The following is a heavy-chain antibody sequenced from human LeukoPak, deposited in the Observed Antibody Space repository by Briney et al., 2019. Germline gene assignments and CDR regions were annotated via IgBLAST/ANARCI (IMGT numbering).Heavy chain of an antibody. CDR3: AKDSTHYRVWDDYDSAGLTY. J-gene: IGHJ4*02. V-gene: IGHV3-48*01. CDR1: GFTFSSYG. CDR2: ISSSSSTI. D-gene: IGHD3-22*01. Sequence: GGSLRLSCAASGFTFSSYGMTWVRQAPGKGLEWVSYISSSSSTIYYADSVKGRVTISRDNSKNTLYLQMNSLRAEDTAVYYCAKDSTHYRVWDDYDSAGLTYWGQGTLVTVSS.